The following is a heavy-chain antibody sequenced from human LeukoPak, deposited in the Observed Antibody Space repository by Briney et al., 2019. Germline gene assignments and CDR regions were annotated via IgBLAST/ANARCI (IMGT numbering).Heavy chain of an antibody. Sequence: QPGGSLRLSCAASGFTFSSYAMSWVRQAPGKGLEWVSAISGSGGSTYYADSVKGRFTISRDNSKNTLYLQMNSLRAEDTAVYYCAKDLRGYCGGDCHGGETWDDYWGQGTLVTVSS. CDR3: AKDLRGYCGGDCHGGETWDDY. D-gene: IGHD2-21*02. V-gene: IGHV3-23*01. CDR1: GFTFSSYA. J-gene: IGHJ4*02. CDR2: ISGSGGST.